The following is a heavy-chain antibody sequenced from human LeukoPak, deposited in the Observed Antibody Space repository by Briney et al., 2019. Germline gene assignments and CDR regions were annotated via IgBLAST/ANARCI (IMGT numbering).Heavy chain of an antibody. CDR3: AKTPTALVRGGYYFGS. V-gene: IGHV4-34*01. CDR1: GGSFSDYY. Sequence: SETLSLTCAVYGGSFSDYYWNWIRQPPGKGLEWIGEINHSGNTNYNPSLKTRVTISVDTSKNQFSLKLNSVTAADTAVYFCAKTPTALVRGGYYFGSWGQGTLVTVSS. D-gene: IGHD6-6*01. J-gene: IGHJ4*02. CDR2: INHSGNT.